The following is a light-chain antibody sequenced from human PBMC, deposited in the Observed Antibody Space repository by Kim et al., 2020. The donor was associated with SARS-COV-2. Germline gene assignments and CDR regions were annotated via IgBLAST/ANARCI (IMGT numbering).Light chain of an antibody. CDR2: TAS. V-gene: IGKV1-5*03. J-gene: IGKJ2*01. CDR3: QQYHSYPYT. CDR1: QSISGW. Sequence: DIQMTQSPSTLSASVGDRVTITCRASQSISGWLAWYQQKPGIAPKVLIYTASTLQSGVPSRFSGSGSGIEFTLTINSMQPDDFATYYCQQYHSYPYTFGQGTKLEI.